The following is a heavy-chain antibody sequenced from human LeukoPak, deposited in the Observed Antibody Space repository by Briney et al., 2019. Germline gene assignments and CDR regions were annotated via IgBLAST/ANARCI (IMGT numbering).Heavy chain of an antibody. CDR3: AREAAGPWRYFDY. CDR1: GYTSTSYY. CDR2: INPSGGST. Sequence: ASVKVSCKASGYTSTSYYMHWVRQAPGQGLEWMGIINPSGGSTSYAQKFQGRVTMTRDTSTSTVYMELSSLRSEDTAVHYCAREAAGPWRYFDYWGQGTLVTVSS. V-gene: IGHV1-46*01. J-gene: IGHJ4*02.